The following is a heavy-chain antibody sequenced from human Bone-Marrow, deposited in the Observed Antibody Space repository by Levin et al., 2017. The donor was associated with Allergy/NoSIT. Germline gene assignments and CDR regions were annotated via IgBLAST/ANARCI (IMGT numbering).Heavy chain of an antibody. Sequence: LSLTCAGSGFRFRTSWVNWVRQAPGKGLEWLAIIKQDGSEKYYVDSAKGRFTISRDNADNSFYLQMNSLRVEDTAVYYCATAAGWELSSWGQGILVTVSS. CDR2: IKQDGSEK. CDR1: GFRFRTSW. D-gene: IGHD1-26*01. V-gene: IGHV3-7*01. CDR3: ATAAGWELSS. J-gene: IGHJ4*02.